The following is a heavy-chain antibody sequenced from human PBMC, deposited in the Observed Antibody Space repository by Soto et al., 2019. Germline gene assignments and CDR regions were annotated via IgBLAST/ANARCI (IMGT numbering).Heavy chain of an antibody. CDR3: GRSHGAGSY. CDR2: ISSTGKSI. CDR1: GFTFIDYY. Sequence: QVRLVESGGDLVKPGESLRLSCVASGFTFIDYYMNWVRQAPGKGLEWVSYISSTGKSIYYSDSVKGRFIVSRDNAKNSLFLQMNSLTVDDTAIYYCGRSHGAGSYWGRGTRVTVSS. D-gene: IGHD4-17*01. V-gene: IGHV3-11*01. J-gene: IGHJ4*02.